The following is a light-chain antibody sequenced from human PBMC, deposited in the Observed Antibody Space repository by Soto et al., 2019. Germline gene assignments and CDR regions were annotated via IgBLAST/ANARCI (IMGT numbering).Light chain of an antibody. CDR1: QSVSSH. Sequence: EIVLTQSPGTLSLSPGEIATLSCSATQSVSSHLGWYQQKPGQAPRLVIYGASNRAAGIPDRFSGSGSGTDFTLTVSRLEPEDFAMYYCQQYHWAPDTFGQGTRLEIK. V-gene: IGKV3-20*01. CDR2: GAS. J-gene: IGKJ5*01. CDR3: QQYHWAPDT.